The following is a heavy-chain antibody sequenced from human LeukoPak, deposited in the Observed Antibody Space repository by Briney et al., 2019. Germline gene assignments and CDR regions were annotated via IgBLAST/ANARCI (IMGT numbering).Heavy chain of an antibody. CDR3: ARSIEANGLDV. Sequence: GGSLRLSCAASPFTFDYHDMNWVRQTPGKGLEWVSYISNRNVVYYADSVKGRFTISRDYTKKNSLYLEINSLRAEDTAVYYCARSIEANGLDVWGQGTTVTVSS. CDR1: PFTFDYHD. CDR2: ISNRNVV. D-gene: IGHD6-25*01. J-gene: IGHJ6*02. V-gene: IGHV3-69-1*01.